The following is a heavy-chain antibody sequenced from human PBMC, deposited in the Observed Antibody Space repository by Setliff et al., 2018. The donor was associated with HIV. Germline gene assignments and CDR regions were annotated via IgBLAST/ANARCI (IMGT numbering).Heavy chain of an antibody. CDR1: GDSISSSSYY. CDR2: IYYTGSP. D-gene: IGHD6-6*01. V-gene: IGHV4-39*01. CDR3: ARGGGTSSPIDYHYYIDV. Sequence: SETLSLTCTVSGDSISSSSYYWGWVRQPPGKGLEGIGGIYYTGSPFYNPSLKSRVTISVDTSNNQFSLKLSSVTAADAAVYYCARGGGTSSPIDYHYYIDVWGKGTTVTVSS. J-gene: IGHJ6*03.